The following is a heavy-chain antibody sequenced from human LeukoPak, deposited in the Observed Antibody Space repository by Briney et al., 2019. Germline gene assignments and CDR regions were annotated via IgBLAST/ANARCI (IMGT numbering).Heavy chain of an antibody. CDR3: ARLGYCSSTSCYGGYYYYYTDV. CDR2: INHSGST. V-gene: IGHV4-34*01. CDR1: GGSFSGYY. J-gene: IGHJ6*03. Sequence: SETLSLTCAVYGGSFSGYYWSWIRQPPGKGLEWMGEINHSGSTNYNPSLKSRVTISVDTSKNQFSLKLSSVTAADTAVYYCARLGYCSSTSCYGGYYYYYTDVWGKGTTVTVSS. D-gene: IGHD2-2*01.